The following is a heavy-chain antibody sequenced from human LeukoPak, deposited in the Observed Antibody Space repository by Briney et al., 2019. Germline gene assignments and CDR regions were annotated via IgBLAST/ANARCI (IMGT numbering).Heavy chain of an antibody. J-gene: IGHJ4*02. CDR1: GASISSFY. Sequence: SETLSLTCTVSGASISSFYWIWIRQPPGKGLEWVGYIDYSGSTNYSPSLKSRVTISLDTSKSQFSLRLSSVTAADTAVYYCARLWSTVAADYWGQGTLVTVSS. V-gene: IGHV4-59*08. D-gene: IGHD6-19*01. CDR2: IDYSGST. CDR3: ARLWSTVAADY.